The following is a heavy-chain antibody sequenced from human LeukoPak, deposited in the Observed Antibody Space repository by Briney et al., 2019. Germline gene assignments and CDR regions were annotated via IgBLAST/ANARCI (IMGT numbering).Heavy chain of an antibody. J-gene: IGHJ3*02. CDR1: GFAFSRYG. D-gene: IGHD1-20*01. CDR2: IPYDGSNK. V-gene: IGHV3-30*02. CDR3: ANGAYNWNDGDAFDI. Sequence: GGSLRLSCAASGFAFSRYGMHWVRQAPGKGLEWVAFIPYDGSNKYYTDSVKGRFTISRDNSKNTVYLQMNSLRAEDTALYYCANGAYNWNDGDAFDIWGQGTMVTVS.